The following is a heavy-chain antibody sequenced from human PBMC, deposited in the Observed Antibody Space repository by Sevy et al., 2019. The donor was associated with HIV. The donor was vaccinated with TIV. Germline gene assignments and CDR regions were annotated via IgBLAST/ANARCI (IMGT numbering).Heavy chain of an antibody. J-gene: IGHJ6*02. CDR2: IYYSGST. Sequence: SETLSLTCTVSGGSISSGGYYWSWIRQHPGKGLEWIGYIYYSGSTYYNPSLKSRVTISVDTSKNQFSLKLGSVTAADTAVYYCARDGVSTMVRGPGDYYYGMDVWGQGTTVTVSS. D-gene: IGHD3-10*01. V-gene: IGHV4-31*03. CDR3: ARDGVSTMVRGPGDYYYGMDV. CDR1: GGSISSGGYY.